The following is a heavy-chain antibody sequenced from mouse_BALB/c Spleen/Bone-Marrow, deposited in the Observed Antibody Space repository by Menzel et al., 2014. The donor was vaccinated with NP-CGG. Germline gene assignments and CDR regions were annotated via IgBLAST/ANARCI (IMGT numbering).Heavy chain of an antibody. Sequence: EVMLLESGGGLVQPGGSLKLSCAASGFTFSSYTMSWVRQTPEKRLEWVAYISNGGGSTYYPDTVKGRFTISRDNAKNTLYLQMSSLKSEDTAMYYCARRAGAYWGQGTLVTVSA. CDR1: GFTFSSYT. D-gene: IGHD3-3*01. CDR2: ISNGGGST. CDR3: ARRAGAY. J-gene: IGHJ3*01. V-gene: IGHV5-12-2*01.